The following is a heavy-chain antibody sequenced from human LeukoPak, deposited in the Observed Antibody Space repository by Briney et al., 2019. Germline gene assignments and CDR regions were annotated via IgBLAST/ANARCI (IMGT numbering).Heavy chain of an antibody. CDR1: GGSISSYY. CDR3: ARDRGCSGGSCYYDY. J-gene: IGHJ4*02. Sequence: SETLSLTCTVSGGSISSYYWSWIRQPAGKGLEWIGYIYYRGSTNYNPSLKSRVTISVDTSKNQFSLRLSSVTAADTAVYYCARDRGCSGGSCYYDYWGQGTLVTVSS. CDR2: IYYRGST. V-gene: IGHV4-59*01. D-gene: IGHD2-15*01.